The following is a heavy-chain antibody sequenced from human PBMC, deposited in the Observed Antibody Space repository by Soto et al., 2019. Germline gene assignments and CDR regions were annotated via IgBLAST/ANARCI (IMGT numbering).Heavy chain of an antibody. D-gene: IGHD5-12*01. CDR1: GGSISSGGYY. CDR3: AGGGDYSYGMDV. J-gene: IGHJ6*02. Sequence: PSETLSRTCTVSGGSISSGGYYWSWIRQHPGKGLEWIGYIYYSGSTYYNPSLKSRVTISVDTSKNQFSLKLSSVTAADTAVYYCAGGGDYSYGMDVWGQGTTVTVSS. V-gene: IGHV4-31*03. CDR2: IYYSGST.